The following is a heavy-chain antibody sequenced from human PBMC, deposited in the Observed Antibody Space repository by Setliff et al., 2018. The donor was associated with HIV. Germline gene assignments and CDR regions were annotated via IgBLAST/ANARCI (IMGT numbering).Heavy chain of an antibody. CDR3: ASGSGYCRSGVCYVGVHKNPDKYYSDY. V-gene: IGHV1-69*05. CDR2: SIPLFGTV. J-gene: IGHJ4*02. CDR1: GDTFSNSA. Sequence: GASVKVSCKVSGDTFSNSALTWVRQAPGQGLEWMGGSIPLFGTVKYAQKFQGRVTITTDKLMTTAYMELSSLRSEDTAVYYCASGSGYCRSGVCYVGVHKNPDKYYSDYWGQGTLVTVS. D-gene: IGHD2-8*01.